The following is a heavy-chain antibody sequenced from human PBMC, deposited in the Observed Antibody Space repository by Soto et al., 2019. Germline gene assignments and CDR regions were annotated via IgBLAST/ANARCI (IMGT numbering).Heavy chain of an antibody. V-gene: IGHV1-18*01. CDR2: ISAYNGNT. D-gene: IGHD4-17*01. J-gene: IGHJ5*02. Sequence: ASVKVSCKASGYTFTNFGISWVRQAPGQGLEWMGWISAYNGNTNYAQNFQGRVTMTTDTSTSTAYMELRSLRSDDTAVYYCTKLPWADYGGIFDPWGQGTLVTV. CDR3: TKLPWADYGGIFDP. CDR1: GYTFTNFG.